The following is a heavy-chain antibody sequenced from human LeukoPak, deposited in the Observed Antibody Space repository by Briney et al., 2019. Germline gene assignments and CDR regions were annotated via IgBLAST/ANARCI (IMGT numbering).Heavy chain of an antibody. CDR3: ARDGYNFGTLTPFDY. J-gene: IGHJ4*02. Sequence: GGSLRLSCAASEFTFFTYSMSWVRQSPGKGLEGVSSISSSSSYIYYADSVKGRFTISRDNAKNSLYLQMNSLRAEGTAVYYCARDGYNFGTLTPFDYWGQGTLVTVSS. D-gene: IGHD5-24*01. CDR2: ISSSSSYI. CDR1: EFTFFTYS. V-gene: IGHV3-21*01.